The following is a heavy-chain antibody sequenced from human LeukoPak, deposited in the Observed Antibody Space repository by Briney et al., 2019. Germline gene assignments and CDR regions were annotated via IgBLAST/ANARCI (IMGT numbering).Heavy chain of an antibody. CDR1: GYTFTSYG. Sequence: ASVKVSCKASGYTFTSYGITWVRQAPGQGLEWMGWISAYKGKTNYTQKLQGRVTVTPDTSTSTAYMGLRSLRYDDAAVYYCARSATNRDISASWSDYYYYGMDVWGQGTTVTVSS. CDR2: ISAYKGKT. V-gene: IGHV1-18*01. D-gene: IGHD3-9*01. CDR3: ARSATNRDISASWSDYYYYGMDV. J-gene: IGHJ6*02.